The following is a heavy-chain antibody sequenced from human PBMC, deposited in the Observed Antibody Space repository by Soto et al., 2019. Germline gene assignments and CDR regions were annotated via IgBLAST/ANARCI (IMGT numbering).Heavy chain of an antibody. J-gene: IGHJ6*02. Sequence: QVQLVQSGAEVKKPGASVKDSCKASGYTFTSYGISWVRQAPGQGLEWMGWISAYNGNTNYAQKLQGRVTMTTDTSTSTAYMELRSLRSDDTAVYYCARDDWSIAAAGDYYYYGMDVWGQGTTVTVSS. CDR3: ARDDWSIAAAGDYYYYGMDV. CDR1: GYTFTSYG. CDR2: ISAYNGNT. D-gene: IGHD6-13*01. V-gene: IGHV1-18*01.